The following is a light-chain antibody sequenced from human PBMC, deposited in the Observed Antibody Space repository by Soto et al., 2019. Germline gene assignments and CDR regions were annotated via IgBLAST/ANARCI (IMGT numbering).Light chain of an antibody. CDR1: QSVGSSY. J-gene: IGKJ1*01. CDR2: GAS. V-gene: IGKV3-20*01. CDR3: QHYGRSPWT. Sequence: EIVLTQSPGTLSLSPGERATLSCRASQSVGSSYLAWYQQKPGQAPRLLIYGASSRATGIPDRFSGSGSGTDFTLTVSRLEPEDFAVYYCQHYGRSPWTVGQGTKVEI.